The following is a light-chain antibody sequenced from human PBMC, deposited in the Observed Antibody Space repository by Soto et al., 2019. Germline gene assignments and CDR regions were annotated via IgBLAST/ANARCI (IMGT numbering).Light chain of an antibody. Sequence: QSVLTQPPSVSGAPGQRVTISCTGSSSNIGAGYDVHWYQQLPGTAPKLLIYGNNNRPSGVPDRFSGSKSGTSASLAITGLQAEDEVDYDCLSYDSSLSGSRVFGGGTKLTVL. CDR3: LSYDSSLSGSRV. CDR1: SSNIGAGYD. V-gene: IGLV1-40*01. CDR2: GNN. J-gene: IGLJ2*01.